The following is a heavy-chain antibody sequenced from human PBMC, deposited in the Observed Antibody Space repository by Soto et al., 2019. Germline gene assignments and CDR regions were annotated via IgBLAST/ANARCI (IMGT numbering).Heavy chain of an antibody. J-gene: IGHJ6*02. V-gene: IGHV3-30*18. CDR1: GFTFSSYG. CDR2: ISYDGSNK. Sequence: QVQLVESGGGVVQPGRSLRLSCAASGFTFSSYGMHWVRQAPGKGLEWVAVISYDGSNKYYADSVKGRFTISRDNSKNTLYLQMNSLRAEDTAVYYCAKDGYRREGGGPRPRTYYYGSGRTYGMDVWGQGTTVTVSS. D-gene: IGHD3-10*01. CDR3: AKDGYRREGGGPRPRTYYYGSGRTYGMDV.